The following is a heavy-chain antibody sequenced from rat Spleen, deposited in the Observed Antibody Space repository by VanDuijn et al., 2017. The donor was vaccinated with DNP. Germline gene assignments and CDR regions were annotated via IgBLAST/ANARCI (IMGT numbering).Heavy chain of an antibody. V-gene: IGHV5-31*01. CDR1: GFIFSNYW. CDR2: ISNTGDNT. D-gene: IGHD3-8*01. J-gene: IGHJ2*01. CDR3: TSNPHIRTAAPFDY. Sequence: EVQLVESGGGPVPGRSLKLSCVASGFIFSNYWMTWIRQAPGKGLEWVASISNTGDNTYYSDSVKGRFSLSRDNAKSTLYLQVNSLRSEDTATYFCTSNPHIRTAAPFDYWGQGVMVTVSS.